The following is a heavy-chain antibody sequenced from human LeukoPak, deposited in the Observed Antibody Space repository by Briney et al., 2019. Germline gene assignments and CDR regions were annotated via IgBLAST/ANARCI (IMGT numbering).Heavy chain of an antibody. CDR2: IYYSGST. CDR3: AKPEDTYQWQVLSNPDC. CDR1: GGSISSGGYY. J-gene: IGHJ4*02. D-gene: IGHD6-19*01. V-gene: IGHV4-31*03. Sequence: PSETLSLTCTVSGGSISSGGYYWRWLRQHPGTGLEWIGYIYYSGSTYYNPSLKSRVTISVDTSKNQFSLKLSSVTAADTAVYYCAKPEDTYQWQVLSNPDCWGQGTLVTVSS.